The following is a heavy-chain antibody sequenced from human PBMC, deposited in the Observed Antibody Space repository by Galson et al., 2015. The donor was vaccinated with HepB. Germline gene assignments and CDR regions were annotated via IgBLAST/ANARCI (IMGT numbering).Heavy chain of an antibody. CDR2: ISGNGDST. CDR1: GFAFDTHA. V-gene: IGHV3-23*01. CDR3: AKGYGLFDS. D-gene: IGHD5-18*01. J-gene: IGHJ5*01. Sequence: SLRLSCAASGFAFDTHAMSWVRQAPGRGLEWISGISGNGDSTFYADSVKGRFTVSIDNSNNMLYLQMKSLRAEDAGLYFCAKGYGLFDSWGQGILVTVSS.